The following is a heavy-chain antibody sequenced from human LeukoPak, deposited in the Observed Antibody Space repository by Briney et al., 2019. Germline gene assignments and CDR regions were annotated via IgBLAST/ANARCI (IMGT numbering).Heavy chain of an antibody. CDR1: GYTFTSYG. V-gene: IGHV1-18*01. J-gene: IGHJ4*02. Sequence: ASVKVSCKASGYTFTSYGISWVRQAPGQGLEWMGWISTYNGNINYAPKLQGRVTMTTDTSTSTAYMELRSLRSDDTAVYYCARDPTLTTFDYWGQGTLVTVSS. CDR2: ISTYNGNI. CDR3: ARDPTLTTFDY. D-gene: IGHD1-14*01.